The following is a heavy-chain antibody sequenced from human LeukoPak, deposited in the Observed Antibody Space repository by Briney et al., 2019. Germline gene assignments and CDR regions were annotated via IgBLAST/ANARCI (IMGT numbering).Heavy chain of an antibody. CDR3: ARLPLGYCSSTSCYRGGYYYYGMDV. CDR1: GGSVSSGSYY. J-gene: IGHJ6*02. Sequence: SETLSLTCTVSGGSVSSGSYYWSWIRQPPGKGLEWIGYIYYSGSTNYNPSLKSRVTISVDTSKNQFSLKLSSVTAADTAVYYCARLPLGYCSSTSCYRGGYYYYGMDVWGQGTTVTVSS. D-gene: IGHD2-2*01. V-gene: IGHV4-61*01. CDR2: IYYSGST.